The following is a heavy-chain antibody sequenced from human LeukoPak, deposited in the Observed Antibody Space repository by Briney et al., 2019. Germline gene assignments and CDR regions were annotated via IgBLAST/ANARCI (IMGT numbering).Heavy chain of an antibody. CDR3: ARVRYDSSGYYYVDY. CDR1: GYTFISYG. J-gene: IGHJ4*02. D-gene: IGHD3-22*01. V-gene: IGHV1-18*01. Sequence: ASVKVSCKASGYTFISYGISWVRQDPGQGLEWMGWISAYNGNTNYAQKLQGRVTMTTDTSTSTVYMELRSLRSDDTAVYYCARVRYDSSGYYYVDYWGQGTLVTVSS. CDR2: ISAYNGNT.